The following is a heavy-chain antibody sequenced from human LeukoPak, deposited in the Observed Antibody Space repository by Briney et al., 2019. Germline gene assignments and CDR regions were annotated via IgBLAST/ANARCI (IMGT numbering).Heavy chain of an antibody. D-gene: IGHD3-10*01. J-gene: IGHJ4*02. CDR1: GGSISSGGYY. V-gene: IGHV4-31*03. CDR3: ASESYGSGSPGD. CDR2: IYYSGST. Sequence: SQTLSLTCTVSGGSISSGGYYWSWIRQHPGKGLEWIGHIYYSGSTYYNPSLKSRVTISVDTSKNQFSLKLSSVTAADTAVYYCASESYGSGSPGDWGQGTLVTVSS.